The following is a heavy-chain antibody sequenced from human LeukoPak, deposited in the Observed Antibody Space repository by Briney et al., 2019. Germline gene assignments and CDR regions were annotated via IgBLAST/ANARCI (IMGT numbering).Heavy chain of an antibody. CDR2: ISAYNGNT. Sequence: ASVKVSCRASGYTFTSYGISWVRQAPGQGLEWMGWISAYNGNTNYAQKLQGRVTMTTDTSMSTAYMELRSLRSDDTAVYYCARDREGCGGYCSGGSSNGYWGQGTLVTVSS. V-gene: IGHV1-18*04. D-gene: IGHD2-15*01. J-gene: IGHJ4*02. CDR3: ARDREGCGGYCSGGSSNGY. CDR1: GYTFTSYG.